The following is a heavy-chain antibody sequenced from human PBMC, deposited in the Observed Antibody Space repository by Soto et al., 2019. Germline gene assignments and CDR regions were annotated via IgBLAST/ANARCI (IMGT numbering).Heavy chain of an antibody. V-gene: IGHV3-23*01. Sequence: GGSLRLSCAASGFTFSSYAMSWVRQAPGKGLEWVSAISDSGGSTYYADSVKGRFTISRDNSKNTLYLQMNSLRAEDTAVYYCAKALGSCWYFDLWGHGTMVTVSS. CDR3: AKALGSCWYFDL. J-gene: IGHJ2*01. CDR2: ISDSGGST. D-gene: IGHD1-26*01. CDR1: GFTFSSYA.